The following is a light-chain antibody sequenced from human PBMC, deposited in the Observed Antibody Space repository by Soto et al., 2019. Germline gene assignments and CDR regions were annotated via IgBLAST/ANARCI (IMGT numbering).Light chain of an antibody. Sequence: EIVLTQSPGTLSLSPGERATLSCRASQSVSSSYLAWHQQKPGQAPRLLIYGASSRATGIPDRFSGSGSGTDFTHTISRLEPEDFAVYYCEQYGSSPGTFGQGTKV. CDR2: GAS. V-gene: IGKV3-20*01. CDR1: QSVSSSY. J-gene: IGKJ1*01. CDR3: EQYGSSPGT.